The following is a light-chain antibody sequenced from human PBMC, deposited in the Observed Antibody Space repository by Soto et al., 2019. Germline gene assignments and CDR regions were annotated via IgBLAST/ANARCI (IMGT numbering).Light chain of an antibody. CDR3: QQYNKWPRT. CDR2: GAS. Sequence: EIVMTQSPATLSVSPGERATLSCRASQSVSSNLAWYQQKPGQAPRLLIYGASSRATGIPARFSGSGSGTEFTLTMSSLQSEDFAVYYCQQYNKWPRTFGQGNKVEIK. J-gene: IGKJ1*01. CDR1: QSVSSN. V-gene: IGKV3-15*01.